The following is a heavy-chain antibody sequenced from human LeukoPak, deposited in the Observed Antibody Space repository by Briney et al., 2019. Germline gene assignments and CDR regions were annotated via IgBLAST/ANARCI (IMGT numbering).Heavy chain of an antibody. D-gene: IGHD2/OR15-2a*01. J-gene: IGHJ4*02. CDR1: GFTFNSYW. V-gene: IGHV3-7*01. CDR3: ARGIWVAF. CDR2: IKQDGSEK. Sequence: PGGSLRLSCTASGFTFNSYWMSWVRQAPGKGLEWVANIKQDGSEKYYVDSVKGRLTISRDNAKNTVYLQMNSLRVEDTAVYYCARGIWVAFRGQGALVTVSA.